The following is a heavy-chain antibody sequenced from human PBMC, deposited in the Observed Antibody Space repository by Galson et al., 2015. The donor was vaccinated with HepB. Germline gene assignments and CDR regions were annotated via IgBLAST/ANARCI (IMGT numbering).Heavy chain of an antibody. D-gene: IGHD2-21*01. Sequence: SLRLSCAASGFTFSSYALHWVRQAPGKGLEWVAVISYDGSYKYYADSVKGRFAISRDNSKDTLFLQMNSLRAEDTAVYCCARDSIRYYYYYGMDVWGQGTTVTVSS. CDR1: GFTFSSYA. CDR3: ARDSIRYYYYYGMDV. V-gene: IGHV3-30*09. CDR2: ISYDGSYK. J-gene: IGHJ6*02.